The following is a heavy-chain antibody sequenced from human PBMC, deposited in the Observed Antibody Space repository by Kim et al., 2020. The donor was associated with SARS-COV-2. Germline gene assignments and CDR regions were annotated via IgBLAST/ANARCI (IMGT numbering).Heavy chain of an antibody. CDR3: VRSASGRPGGLDS. CDR1: GFTFSSYG. V-gene: IGHV3-74*01. J-gene: IGHJ5*01. Sequence: GGSLRLSCAASGFTFSSYGMHWVRQVPGKGLEWVTRIESDGSVTSYADSVKGRFTISRDNAQNTLYLQMSGLRVDDTAVYYCVRSASGRPGGLDSWGQGT. D-gene: IGHD6-19*01. CDR2: IESDGSVT.